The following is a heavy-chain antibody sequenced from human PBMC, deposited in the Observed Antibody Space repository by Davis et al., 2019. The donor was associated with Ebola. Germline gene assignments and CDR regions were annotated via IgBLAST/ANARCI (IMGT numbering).Heavy chain of an antibody. CDR3: ARALSPTYDYDVDV. CDR2: INPKSGGT. V-gene: IGHV1-2*04. Sequence: AASVKVSCKASAYTFVDYYIHWVRQAPGQGLEWMGWINPKSGGTKYAQKFQDWVTLTRDTSISTAYVELSGLTSDDTAIYYCARALSPTYDYDVDVWGNGTAVTVSS. J-gene: IGHJ6*03. CDR1: AYTFVDYY. D-gene: IGHD3-22*01.